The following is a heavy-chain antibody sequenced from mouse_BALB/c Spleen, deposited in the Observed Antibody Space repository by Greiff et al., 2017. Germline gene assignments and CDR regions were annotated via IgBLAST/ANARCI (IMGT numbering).Heavy chain of an antibody. J-gene: IGHJ4*01. V-gene: IGHV5-17*02. CDR1: GFTFSSFG. D-gene: IGHD2-1*01. Sequence: EVKLVESGGGLVQPGGSRKLSCAASGFTFSSFGMHWVRQAPEKGLEWVAYISSGSSTIYYADTVKGRFTISRDNPKNTLFLQMTSLRSEDTAMYYCARLGDYGNYEMDYWGQGTSVTVSS. CDR2: ISSGSSTI. CDR3: ARLGDYGNYEMDY.